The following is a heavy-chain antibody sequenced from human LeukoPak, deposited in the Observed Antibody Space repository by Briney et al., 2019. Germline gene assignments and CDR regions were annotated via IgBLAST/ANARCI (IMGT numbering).Heavy chain of an antibody. J-gene: IGHJ3*02. V-gene: IGHV4-61*01. CDR1: GGSISSSTYS. Sequence: SETLSLTCTVSGGSISSSTYSWSWIRQPPGKGLEWIGYIYSSGRTNHNPSLKSRVTISVSTSRNQFSLKLNSVTAADTAVYYCARENGALGAFDIWGQGTMVTVSS. CDR2: IYSSGRT. CDR3: ARENGALGAFDI. D-gene: IGHD1-1*01.